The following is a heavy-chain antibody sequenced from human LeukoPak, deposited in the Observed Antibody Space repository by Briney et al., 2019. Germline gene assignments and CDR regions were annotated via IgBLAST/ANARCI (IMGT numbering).Heavy chain of an antibody. CDR1: GGSISSYY. D-gene: IGHD2-2*02. V-gene: IGHV4-59*01. CDR3: ARGTYCSSTSCYTWMYAFDI. CDR2: IHYSGST. Sequence: SETLSLTCSVSGGSISSYYWSWIRQPPGKGLECLGYIHYSGSTNYNPSLKSRVTISVDTSKNQFSLKLSSVTAADTAVYYCARGTYCSSTSCYTWMYAFDIWGPGTMVTVSS. J-gene: IGHJ3*02.